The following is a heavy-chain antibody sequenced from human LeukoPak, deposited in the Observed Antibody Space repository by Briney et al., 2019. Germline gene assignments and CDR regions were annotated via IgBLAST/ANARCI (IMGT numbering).Heavy chain of an antibody. CDR3: ARGNYHAMDV. CDR1: GFTFSNYW. V-gene: IGHV3-74*01. CDR2: IKGDGSST. J-gene: IGHJ6*02. Sequence: GGPLRLSCAASGFTFSNYWMHWVRQTPGEGLVCVSLIKGDGSSTTYADSVKGRFTISRDNAKNTVYLQMNSLRAEDTAVYYCARGNYHAMDVWGQGTTVTVSS.